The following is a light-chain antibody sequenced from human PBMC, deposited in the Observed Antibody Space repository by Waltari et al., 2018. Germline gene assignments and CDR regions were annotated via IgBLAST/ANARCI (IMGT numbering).Light chain of an antibody. CDR1: QRLGKNY. V-gene: IGKV3-20*01. CDR3: QQYASSVLYT. J-gene: IGKJ2*01. Sequence: IVLTQSPGTLSLSPGDRASLSCKASQRLGKNYLAWYQHKPGQAPRLVIYGASSSAASIPDRCSGSGSGTAFTLTISRLEHEDFAVYYCQQYASSVLYTFGQGTKLEIK. CDR2: GAS.